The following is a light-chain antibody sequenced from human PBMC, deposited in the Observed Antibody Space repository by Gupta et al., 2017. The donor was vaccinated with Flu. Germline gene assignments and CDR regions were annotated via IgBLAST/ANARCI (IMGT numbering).Light chain of an antibody. CDR3: QSYDSSRSGYV. V-gene: IGLV1-40*01. Sequence: QSVLTQPPSVSGAPGQRVTIPCTGSSSNIGAGYNVQWYQQLPGTAPKLLIYGNTNRPSGVPDRCSGSKSGTSASPAITSASLAITGLQAEDEADYYCQSYDSSRSGYVFGTGTKVTVL. CDR2: GNT. CDR1: SSNIGAGYN. J-gene: IGLJ1*01.